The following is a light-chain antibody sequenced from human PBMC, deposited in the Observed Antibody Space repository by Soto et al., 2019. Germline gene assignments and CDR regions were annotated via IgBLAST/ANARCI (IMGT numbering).Light chain of an antibody. CDR1: SSNIGSNT. CDR2: NNN. V-gene: IGLV1-44*01. J-gene: IGLJ1*01. CDR3: AAWVAGLDRLV. Sequence: QSVLTQPPSASGTPGQRVTISCSGSSSNIGSNTVNWYQQLPATAPKLLIYNNNQRPSGVPARFSGSNSGTSAALAISGLQSADEAAYYCAAWVAGLDRLVFGTGTKLTVL.